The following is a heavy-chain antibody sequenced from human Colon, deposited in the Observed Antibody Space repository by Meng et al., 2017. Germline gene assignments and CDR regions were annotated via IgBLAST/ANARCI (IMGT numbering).Heavy chain of an antibody. CDR2: TYYRSKYYN. J-gene: IGHJ4*02. CDR1: GDSVSSNSAA. CDR3: ARDWGDVRGGFDF. V-gene: IGHV6-1*01. Sequence: QLQPAGPGLLKPLQTLSLPRAISGDSVSSNSAAWNWIRQSPSRGLEWLGRTYYRSKYYNDYALSVKSRITINPDTSKNQFSLQLNSVTPEDTAIYYCARDWGDVRGGFDFWGQGTLVTVSS. D-gene: IGHD3-10*02.